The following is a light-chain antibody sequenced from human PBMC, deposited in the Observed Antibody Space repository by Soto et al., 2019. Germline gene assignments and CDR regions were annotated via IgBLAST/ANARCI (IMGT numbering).Light chain of an antibody. Sequence: SALPQPASVSGSPGQSITVSCTGTSSDVGAYDYVSWYQHHPGKAPKLMIYDVSYRPSGVSNRFSGSKSGNTASLTISGLQAEDEDDYYCSSYTSSSTLVFGTGTKVTDL. CDR1: SSDVGAYDY. J-gene: IGLJ1*01. CDR2: DVS. CDR3: SSYTSSSTLV. V-gene: IGLV2-14*03.